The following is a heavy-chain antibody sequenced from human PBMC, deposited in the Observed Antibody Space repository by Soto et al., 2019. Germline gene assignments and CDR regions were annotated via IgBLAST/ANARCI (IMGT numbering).Heavy chain of an antibody. Sequence: ASVKVSCKASGYTFTNYGIHWVRQAPGHGLEWMGWMNPNSGNTGYAQNFRGRVTMTQNTAIGTAYMELSSLRSDDTATYYCTRAYGAETFDFWGQGTRVTVSS. CDR1: GYTFTNYG. V-gene: IGHV1-8*02. J-gene: IGHJ5*01. CDR2: MNPNSGNT. CDR3: TRAYGAETFDF. D-gene: IGHD3-10*01.